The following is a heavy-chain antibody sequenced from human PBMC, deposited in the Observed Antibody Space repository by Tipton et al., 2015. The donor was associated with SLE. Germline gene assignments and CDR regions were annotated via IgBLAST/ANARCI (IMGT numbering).Heavy chain of an antibody. J-gene: IGHJ4*02. Sequence: SLRLSCTASGFTFSSYAMSWVRQAPGKGLEWVSVIYSGGSTYYADSVKGRFTISRDNSKNTLYLQMNSLRAEDTAVYYCAKATIFGVVSFDYWGQGTLVTVSS. CDR1: GFTFSSYA. D-gene: IGHD3-3*01. V-gene: IGHV3-23*03. CDR2: IYSGGST. CDR3: AKATIFGVVSFDY.